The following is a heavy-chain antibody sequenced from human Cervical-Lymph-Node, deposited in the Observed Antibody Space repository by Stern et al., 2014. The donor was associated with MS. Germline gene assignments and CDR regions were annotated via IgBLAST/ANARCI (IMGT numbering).Heavy chain of an antibody. CDR2: IQADGALN. V-gene: IGHV3-30*18. CDR3: AKGDNWRRLNP. D-gene: IGHD1-20*01. Sequence: VQLVESGAGVVQPGRSLRLSCAASGFTFSAYGMHWVRQAPGKGLEWVAVIQADGALNYYADSFKGRFTISTHTSNNTMSLQMNSLRSEDTAVYYCAKGDNWRRLNPWGQGTLVTVSS. CDR1: GFTFSAYG. J-gene: IGHJ5*02.